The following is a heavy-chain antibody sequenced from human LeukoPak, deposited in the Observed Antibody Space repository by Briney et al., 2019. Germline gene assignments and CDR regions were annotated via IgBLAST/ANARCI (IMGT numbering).Heavy chain of an antibody. CDR1: GGSFSGYY. Sequence: SETLSLTCAVYGGSFSGYYWSWIRQPPGKGLEWIGSIYYSGSTYYNPSLKSRVTISVDTSKNQFSLKLSPVTAADTAVYYCARHSHYGDLADYWGQGSLVTVSS. CDR2: IYYSGST. V-gene: IGHV4-34*01. J-gene: IGHJ4*02. CDR3: ARHSHYGDLADY. D-gene: IGHD4-17*01.